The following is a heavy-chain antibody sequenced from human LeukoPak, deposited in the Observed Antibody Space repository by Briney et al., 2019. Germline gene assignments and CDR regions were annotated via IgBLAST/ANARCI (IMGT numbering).Heavy chain of an antibody. CDR3: AELGITMIGGV. CDR2: ISSSGGTI. Sequence: GGSLRLSCAASGFTFSSYEMNWVRQAPGKGLEWVSYISSSGGTIYYADSVKGRFTISRDNAKNSLYLQMNSLRAEDTAGYYCAELGITMIGGVWGKGTTVTISS. D-gene: IGHD3-10*02. J-gene: IGHJ6*04. CDR1: GFTFSSYE. V-gene: IGHV3-48*03.